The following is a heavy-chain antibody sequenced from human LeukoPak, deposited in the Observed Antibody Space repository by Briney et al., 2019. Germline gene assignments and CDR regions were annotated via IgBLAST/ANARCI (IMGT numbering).Heavy chain of an antibody. D-gene: IGHD1-1*01. CDR3: ARLHGERQTYYYGMDV. J-gene: IGHJ6*02. CDR1: GGSISSYY. Sequence: PAETLSLTCTVSGGSISSYYWSWIRQPPGKGLEWIGYIYYSGSTNYSPSLKSRVTISVDTSKHQFSPKLNSVTAADTAVYYCARLHGERQTYYYGMDVWGQGTTVTVSS. CDR2: IYYSGST. V-gene: IGHV4-59*01.